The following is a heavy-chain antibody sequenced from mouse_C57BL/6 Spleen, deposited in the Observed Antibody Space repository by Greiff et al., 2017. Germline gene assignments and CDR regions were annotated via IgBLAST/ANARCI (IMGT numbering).Heavy chain of an antibody. CDR3: ARSGDGYYWYFDV. CDR2: IYPGGGYT. V-gene: IGHV1-63*01. Sequence: VQLKQSGAELVRPGTSVKMSCKASGYTFTNYWIGWAKQRPGHGLEWIGDIYPGGGYTNYNEKFKGKATLTADKSSSTAYMQFIRLTSEDSAIYYGARSGDGYYWYFDVWGTGTTVTVSS. CDR1: GYTFTNYW. J-gene: IGHJ1*03. D-gene: IGHD2-3*01.